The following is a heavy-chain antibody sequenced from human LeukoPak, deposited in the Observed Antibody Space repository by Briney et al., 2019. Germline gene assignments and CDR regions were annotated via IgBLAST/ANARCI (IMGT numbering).Heavy chain of an antibody. CDR2: IYPGDSDT. CDR1: GYSFTSYW. Sequence: GESLKISCKDSGYSFTSYWIGWARQMPGKGLEWMGIIYPGDSDTRYSPSFQGQVTISADKSINTAYLQWSSLKASDTAIYYCARRGEAMDPFDYWGQGTLVTVSS. J-gene: IGHJ4*02. V-gene: IGHV5-51*01. D-gene: IGHD5-18*01. CDR3: ARRGEAMDPFDY.